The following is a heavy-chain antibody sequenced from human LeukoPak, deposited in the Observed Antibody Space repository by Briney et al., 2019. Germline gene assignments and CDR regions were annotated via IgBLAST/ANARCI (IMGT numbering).Heavy chain of an antibody. CDR2: IWYDGSNK. CDR3: AREYPPRYYYDSSGYLDY. V-gene: IGHV3-33*01. CDR1: GFTFSSYG. Sequence: PGRSLRLSCAASGFTFSSYGMHWVRQAPGKWLEWVAVIWYDGSNKYYADSVKGRFTISRDNSKNTLYLQMNSLRAEDTAVYYCAREYPPRYYYDSSGYLDYWGQGTLVTVSS. J-gene: IGHJ4*02. D-gene: IGHD3-22*01.